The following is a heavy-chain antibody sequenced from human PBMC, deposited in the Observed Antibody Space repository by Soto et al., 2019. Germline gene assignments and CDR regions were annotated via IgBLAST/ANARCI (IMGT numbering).Heavy chain of an antibody. CDR1: GGSTDSLY. CDR3: ARQGYYDLLSGYYLFDY. D-gene: IGHD3-3*01. Sequence: QVQLQESGPGLVKPSETLFVTCTVSGGSTDSLYLSWVRQPPGKGLEWIGYVSYSGSTTYNPSLESRVIVSIDTSKNQVALKLTSVTAADTAVYYCARQGYYDLLSGYYLFDYWGQGILVTVSS. V-gene: IGHV4-59*08. J-gene: IGHJ4*02. CDR2: VSYSGST.